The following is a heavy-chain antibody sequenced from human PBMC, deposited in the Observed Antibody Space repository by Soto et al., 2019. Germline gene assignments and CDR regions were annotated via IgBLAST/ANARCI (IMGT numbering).Heavy chain of an antibody. V-gene: IGHV4-39*01. D-gene: IGHD6-19*01. J-gene: IGHJ5*02. CDR2: IYYSGST. CDR1: GGSINSSSYF. Sequence: QLQLQESGPGLVKPSETLSLTCSVSGGSINSSSYFWGWVRQPPGKGLEWIGSIYYSGSTYYNPSLRSRVTISVDTSKNQFSLKLSSVTAADTAVFYCARHYSSGSRNWFAPWGQGTLVTVSS. CDR3: ARHYSSGSRNWFAP.